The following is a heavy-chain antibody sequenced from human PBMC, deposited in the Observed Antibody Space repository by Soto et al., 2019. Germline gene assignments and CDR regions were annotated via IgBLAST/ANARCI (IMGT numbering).Heavy chain of an antibody. CDR2: IYYSGST. CDR1: VGSVSSSGNY. Sequence: PSETLSLTCTVSVGSVSSSGNYWGWIRQPPGKGLEWIGSIYYSGSTYYNPSLKSRVTTSVDTSKNQFSLKLSSVTAADTALYFCARHYAVVLYHFDYWGLGTLVTV. J-gene: IGHJ4*02. V-gene: IGHV4-39*01. D-gene: IGHD2-15*01. CDR3: ARHYAVVLYHFDY.